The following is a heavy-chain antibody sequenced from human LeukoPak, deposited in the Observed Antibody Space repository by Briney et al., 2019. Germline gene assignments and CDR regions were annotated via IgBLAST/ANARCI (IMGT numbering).Heavy chain of an antibody. D-gene: IGHD4-23*01. Sequence: GGSLRLSCAASGFTFSSYAMHWVRQAPGKGLEWVAVISYDGSNKYYADSVKGRFTISRDNSKNTLYLQMNSLRAEDTAVYYCASLYVVTTVVNWGQGTLVTVSS. CDR2: ISYDGSNK. V-gene: IGHV3-30-3*01. J-gene: IGHJ4*02. CDR3: ASLYVVTTVVN. CDR1: GFTFSSYA.